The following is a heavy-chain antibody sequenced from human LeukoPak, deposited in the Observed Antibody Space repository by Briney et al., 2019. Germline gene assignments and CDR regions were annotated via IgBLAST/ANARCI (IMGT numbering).Heavy chain of an antibody. J-gene: IGHJ4*02. CDR2: IYYSGST. Sequence: SETLSLTCTVSGGSISSYYWSWIRQPPGKGLEWIGFIYYSGSTNYNPSLKSRIAISLDTSKNQFSLKPSSVTAADTAVYYCARDHSGFNYFDYWGQGTLVTVSS. CDR3: ARDHSGFNYFDY. V-gene: IGHV4-59*01. CDR1: GGSISSYY. D-gene: IGHD3-10*01.